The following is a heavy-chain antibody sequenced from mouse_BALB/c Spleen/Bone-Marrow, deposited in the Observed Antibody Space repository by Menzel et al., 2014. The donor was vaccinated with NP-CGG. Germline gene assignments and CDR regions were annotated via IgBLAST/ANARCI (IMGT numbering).Heavy chain of an antibody. Sequence: EVQLQESGPGLVKPSQSLSLTCSVTGYSITSAYYWNWIRQFPGNKLEWMGYISFDGSNYYNPSLKNRISITRDTSKSQFFLRLNSVTTEDTATYYCARGGYGSSYDAMDYWGRGTSVTVSS. CDR2: ISFDGSN. CDR3: ARGGYGSSYDAMDY. V-gene: IGHV3-6*02. J-gene: IGHJ4*01. D-gene: IGHD1-1*01. CDR1: GYSITSAYY.